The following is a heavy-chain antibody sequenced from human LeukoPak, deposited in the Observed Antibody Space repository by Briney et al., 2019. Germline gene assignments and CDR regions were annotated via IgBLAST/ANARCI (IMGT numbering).Heavy chain of an antibody. J-gene: IGHJ4*02. D-gene: IGHD2-2*01. CDR2: ISTYNGST. CDR3: ARDLGSVPAAIDTC. CDR1: GYTFSSYG. V-gene: IGHV1-18*01. Sequence: GASVKVSCKASGYTFSSYGINWVRQAPGQGLEWMGWISTYNGSTRYAQTLQDRLTLTTDTSTSTAYMEVRSLRSDDTAVFYCARDLGSVPAAIDTCWGQGTLVTVSS.